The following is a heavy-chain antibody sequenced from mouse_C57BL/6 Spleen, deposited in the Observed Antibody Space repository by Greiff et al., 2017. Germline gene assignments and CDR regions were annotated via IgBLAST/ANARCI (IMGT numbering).Heavy chain of an antibody. J-gene: IGHJ2*01. CDR2: IDPETGGT. V-gene: IGHV1-15*01. Sequence: QVQLQQSGAELVRPGASVTLSCKASGYTFTDYEMHWVKQTPVHGLEWIGAIDPETGGTAYNQKFKGKAILTADKSSSTAYMALRSLTSEDSAVYYCTTLYYDYPDYWGQGTTLTVSS. CDR1: GYTFTDYE. CDR3: TTLYYDYPDY. D-gene: IGHD2-4*01.